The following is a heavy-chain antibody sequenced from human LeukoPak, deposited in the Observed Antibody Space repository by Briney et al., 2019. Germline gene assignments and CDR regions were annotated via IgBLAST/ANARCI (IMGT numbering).Heavy chain of an antibody. CDR2: ISGSGGGT. Sequence: PAGGSLRLSCAASGFTFSSYAVSWVRQAPGKGLEWVSAISGSGGGTYYADSVKGRFTISRDNSKNTLYLQMSSLSTEDTAVYYCAKTTTGYSSGRYPGWPVDYWGQGTLVSVSS. CDR3: AKTTTGYSSGRYPGWPVDY. CDR1: GFTFSSYA. D-gene: IGHD6-19*01. J-gene: IGHJ4*02. V-gene: IGHV3-23*01.